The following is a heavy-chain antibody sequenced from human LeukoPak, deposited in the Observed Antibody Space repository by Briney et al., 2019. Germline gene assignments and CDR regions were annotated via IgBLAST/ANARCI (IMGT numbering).Heavy chain of an antibody. CDR3: AKDSSYGDYWEHFDY. CDR1: GFTFDDYA. J-gene: IGHJ4*02. V-gene: IGHV3-9*01. CDR2: ISWNSGSI. Sequence: GGSLRLSCAASGFTFDDYAMHWVRQAPGKGLEWVSGISWNSGSIGYADSVKGRFTISRDNAKNSLYLQMNSLRAEDTALYYCAKDSSYGDYWEHFDYWGQGTLVPVSS. D-gene: IGHD4-17*01.